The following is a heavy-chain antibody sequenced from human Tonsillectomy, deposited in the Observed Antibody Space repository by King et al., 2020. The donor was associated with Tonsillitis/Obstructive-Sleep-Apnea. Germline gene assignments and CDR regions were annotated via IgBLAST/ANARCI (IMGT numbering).Heavy chain of an antibody. CDR1: GYTFTRNY. J-gene: IGHJ4*02. CDR2: NNPSDGIT. V-gene: IGHV1-46*01. CDR3: GRDDKDGRHLDY. Sequence: QLVQSGAEVKKPGASVKVSCKASGYTFTRNYVHWVRQAPGQGLEWMGINNPSDGITTYAQQFQGRVTMTRDTSTSTANMELSSLRPEDTAVYYCGRDDKDGRHLDYWGQGSLVSVSS. D-gene: IGHD2-15*01.